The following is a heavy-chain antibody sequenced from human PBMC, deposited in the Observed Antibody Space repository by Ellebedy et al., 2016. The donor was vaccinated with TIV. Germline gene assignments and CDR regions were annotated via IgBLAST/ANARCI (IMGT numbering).Heavy chain of an antibody. V-gene: IGHV3-74*01. J-gene: IGHJ4*02. CDR3: ARASGSYYFDY. Sequence: GESLKISXAASGFTFSNYWMHWVRQAPGEGLVWVSRINSDGSTITYADSVKGRFTISRDNAKNTLYLQMNSLRAEDTAVYYCARASGSYYFDYWGQGTLVTVSS. CDR1: GFTFSNYW. CDR2: INSDGSTI. D-gene: IGHD3-10*01.